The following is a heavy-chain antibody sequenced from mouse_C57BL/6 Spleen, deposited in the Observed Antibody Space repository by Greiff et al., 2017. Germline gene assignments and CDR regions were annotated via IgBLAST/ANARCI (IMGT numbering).Heavy chain of an antibody. V-gene: IGHV1-53*01. CDR2: INPSNGGT. CDR1: GYTFTSYW. D-gene: IGHD2-4*01. J-gene: IGHJ3*01. CDR3: ARTGGLRAWFAY. Sequence: VQLQQSGTELVKPGASVKLSCKASGYTFTSYWMHWVKQRPGKGLEWIGNINPSNGGTNYNEKFKSKATLTVDKSSSKAYMQLSSLTSEDSAVYYCARTGGLRAWFAYWGQGTLVTVSA.